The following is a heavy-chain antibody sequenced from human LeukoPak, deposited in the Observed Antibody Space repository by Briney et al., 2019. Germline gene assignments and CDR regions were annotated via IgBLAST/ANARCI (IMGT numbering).Heavy chain of an antibody. D-gene: IGHD1-26*01. CDR2: ISTDGSST. V-gene: IGHV3-74*01. CDR1: GFTFSSYW. CDR3: ARGGSGSSYLVHI. Sequence: PGGSLRLSYAASGFTFSSYWMHWVRQAPGKGLVWVSLISTDGSSTRYADSVKGRFTISRDNARNTLYVQMNSLRAEDTAVYYCARGGSGSSYLVHIWGQGTLVTVSS. J-gene: IGHJ4*02.